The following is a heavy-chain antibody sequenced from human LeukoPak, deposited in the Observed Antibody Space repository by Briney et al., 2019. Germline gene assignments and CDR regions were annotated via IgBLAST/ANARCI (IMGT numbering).Heavy chain of an antibody. V-gene: IGHV1-46*01. D-gene: IGHD5-12*01. J-gene: IGHJ4*02. CDR1: GYTFTSYD. CDR2: INPSGGST. Sequence: GASVKVSCKASGYTFTSYDINWVRQATGQGLEWMGIINPSGGSTSYAQKFQGRVTMTRDTSTSTVYMELSSLRSEDTAVYYCARISGYDKDFDYWGQGTLVTVSS. CDR3: ARISGYDKDFDY.